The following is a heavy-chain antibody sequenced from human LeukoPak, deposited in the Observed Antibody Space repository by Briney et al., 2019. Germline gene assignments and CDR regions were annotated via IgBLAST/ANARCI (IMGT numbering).Heavy chain of an antibody. J-gene: IGHJ6*03. V-gene: IGHV4-39*07. CDR3: ARGRYYYYGSGSYCGRLCYYYYMDV. Sequence: SETLSLTCTVSSGSISTSNYYWGWVRQPPGKALEWIGNIFYSGSTYYSPSLKSRVTISLDTSRNQFSLKLSSVTAADTAVYYCARGRYYYYGSGSYCGRLCYYYYMDVWGKGTTVTVSS. CDR2: IFYSGST. CDR1: SGSISTSNYY. D-gene: IGHD3-10*01.